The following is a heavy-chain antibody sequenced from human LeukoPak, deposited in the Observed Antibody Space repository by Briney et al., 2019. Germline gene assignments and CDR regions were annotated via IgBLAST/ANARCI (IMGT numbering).Heavy chain of an antibody. CDR1: GYSISSGYY. D-gene: IGHD6-13*01. V-gene: IGHV4-38-2*01. J-gene: IGHJ3*02. Sequence: SETLSLTCGVSGYSISSGYYWGWIRQPPGKGLEWIGSIYHSGNTYYNPSLKSRVTISVDTSRNEFPLKLSSVTAADTAVYYCARLGYSSSWHHSGAFDIWGQGTMVTVSS. CDR2: IYHSGNT. CDR3: ARLGYSSSWHHSGAFDI.